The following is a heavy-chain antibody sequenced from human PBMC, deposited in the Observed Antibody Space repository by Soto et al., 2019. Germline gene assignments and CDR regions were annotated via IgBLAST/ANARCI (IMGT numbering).Heavy chain of an antibody. CDR2: ILYDGSKK. V-gene: IGHV3-30-3*01. CDR3: ARGAARAHTYGMDV. Sequence: GGSLRLSCVASGFTFSSYAMHWVRQAPGKGLEWAAVILYDGSKKYHAESVKGRFTISRDNSKNTLYLDMNSLRAEDTAVYYCARGAARAHTYGMDVWGQGTTVTVS. CDR1: GFTFSSYA. J-gene: IGHJ6*02. D-gene: IGHD2-15*01.